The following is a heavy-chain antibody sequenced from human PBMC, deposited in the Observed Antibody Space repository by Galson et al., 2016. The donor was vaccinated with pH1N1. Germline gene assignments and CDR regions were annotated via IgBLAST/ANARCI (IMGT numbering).Heavy chain of an antibody. D-gene: IGHD3-22*01. CDR3: AREDSSGYGYFDY. J-gene: IGHJ4*02. V-gene: IGHV3-23*01. CDR1: GFTFNIFA. CDR2: ISASGANT. Sequence: SLRLSCAASGFTFNIFAMSWVRQAPGKGPEWVSSISASGANTNYADPVKGRFTISRDNSKNTLYLQTNSLRAEDTAVYFCAREDSSGYGYFDYWGQGTLVTVSS.